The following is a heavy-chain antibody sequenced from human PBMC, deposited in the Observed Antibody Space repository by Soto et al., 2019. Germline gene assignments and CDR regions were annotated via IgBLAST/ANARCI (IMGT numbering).Heavy chain of an antibody. CDR1: GGSFSGYY. V-gene: IGHV4-34*01. Sequence: SETLSLTCAVYGGSFSGYYWSWIRQPPGKGLEWIGEINHSGSTNYNPSLKSRVTISVDTSKNQFSLKLSSVTAADTAVYYCARGLEPHYYYYYYMDVWGKGTTVTVSS. CDR3: ARGLEPHYYYYYYMDV. CDR2: INHSGST. J-gene: IGHJ6*03. D-gene: IGHD1-1*01.